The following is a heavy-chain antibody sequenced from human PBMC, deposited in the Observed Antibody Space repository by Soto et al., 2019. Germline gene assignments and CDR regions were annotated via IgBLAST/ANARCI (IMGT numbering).Heavy chain of an antibody. CDR3: ASEHSGSYYYYYGMDV. J-gene: IGHJ6*02. V-gene: IGHV1-2*02. CDR2: INPNSGGT. CDR1: GYTFTGYY. D-gene: IGHD1-26*01. Sequence: ASVKVSCKASGYTFTGYYMHWVRQAPGQGLEWMGWINPNSGGTNYAQKFQGRVTMTRDTSISTAYMELSRLRSDDTAVYYCASEHSGSYYYYYGMDVWGQGTTVTVSS.